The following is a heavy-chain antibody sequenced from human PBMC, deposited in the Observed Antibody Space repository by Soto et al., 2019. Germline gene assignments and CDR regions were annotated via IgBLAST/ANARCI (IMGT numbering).Heavy chain of an antibody. V-gene: IGHV3-48*02. CDR1: GFTFSSYS. J-gene: IGHJ4*02. Sequence: EVQLVESGGGLVQPGGSLRLSCAASGFTFSSYSMNWVRQAPGKGLEWVSYISSSSSTIYYADSVKGRVTISRDNAKNPLYLQMNTLRNEDTSVYSTARYSGYVEWGQGTLVTVSS. D-gene: IGHD5-12*01. CDR3: ARYSGYVE. CDR2: ISSSSSTI.